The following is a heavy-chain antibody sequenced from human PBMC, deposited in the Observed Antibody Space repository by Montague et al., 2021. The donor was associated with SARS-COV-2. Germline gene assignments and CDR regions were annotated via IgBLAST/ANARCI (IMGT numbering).Heavy chain of an antibody. Sequence: PALVKPTQTLTLTCSFSGFSLSTSAVGVGWIRQPPGKALEWLAVIYWNDDKYYDPSLKSRLTIRKGTSKNQVVLTMTNMDPVDTATYFCGHFLHRGSPNWYFDFWGRGTLVTVSS. CDR2: IYWNDDK. J-gene: IGHJ2*01. D-gene: IGHD1-14*01. CDR3: GHFLHRGSPNWYFDF. V-gene: IGHV2-5*01. CDR1: GFSLSTSAVG.